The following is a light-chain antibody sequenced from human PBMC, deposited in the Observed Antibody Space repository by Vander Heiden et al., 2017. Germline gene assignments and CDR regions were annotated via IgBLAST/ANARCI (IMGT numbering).Light chain of an antibody. J-gene: IGLJ1*01. CDR2: GNS. Sequence: QSVLTQPPSVSGAPGQRVPISCTGSSPNIGAGYDVHWYQQLPGTAPKLLIYGNSNRPSGVPDRFSGSKSGTSASLAITGLQAEDEADYYCQSYDSSLSGYVFGTGTKVTVL. CDR3: QSYDSSLSGYV. CDR1: SPNIGAGYD. V-gene: IGLV1-40*01.